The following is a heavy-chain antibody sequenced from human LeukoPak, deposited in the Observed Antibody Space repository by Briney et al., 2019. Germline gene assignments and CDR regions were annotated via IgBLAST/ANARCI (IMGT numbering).Heavy chain of an antibody. CDR2: IYPGDSDT. V-gene: IGHV5-51*01. J-gene: IGHJ4*02. D-gene: IGHD3-16*01. CDR1: GYSFTSYW. CDR3: ARTPNNSPFDYVS. Sequence: GESLKISCKGSGYSFTSYWIAWVRQMPGKGLEWMGIIYPGDSDTRYSPSFQGQVTISADKSISTAYLQWSSLKASDTAMFYCARTPNNSPFDYVSWGQGTLVTVSS.